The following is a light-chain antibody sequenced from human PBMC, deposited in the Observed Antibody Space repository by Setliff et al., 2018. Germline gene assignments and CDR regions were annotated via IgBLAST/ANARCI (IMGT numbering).Light chain of an antibody. V-gene: IGLV2-14*01. CDR3: SSYTSSSTYV. J-gene: IGLJ1*01. CDR1: SSDVGGYNY. CDR2: DVS. Sequence: QSVLTQPASVSGPPGQSITISCTGTSSDVGGYNYVSWYQQHPGKAPKLMIYDVSKRPSGVSNRYSGSKSGNTASLTISGLQAEDEADYYCSSYTSSSTYVFGTGTKGTV.